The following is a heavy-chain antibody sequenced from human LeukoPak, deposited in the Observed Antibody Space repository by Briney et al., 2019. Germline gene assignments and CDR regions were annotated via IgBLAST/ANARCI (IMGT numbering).Heavy chain of an antibody. CDR2: ISYDGNNK. J-gene: IGHJ4*02. Sequence: GGSLRLSCAASGFSFRSYGMHWVRQAPGKGLEWVAIISYDGNNKYHADSVKGRFIITKDNYKNTLYLQINSRSGEDTVVYCCARGDYYGSGKYYGNIEYCGQGDLCTVSS. D-gene: IGHD3-10*01. CDR1: GFSFRSYG. V-gene: IGHV3-30*03. CDR3: ARGDYYGSGKYYGNIEY.